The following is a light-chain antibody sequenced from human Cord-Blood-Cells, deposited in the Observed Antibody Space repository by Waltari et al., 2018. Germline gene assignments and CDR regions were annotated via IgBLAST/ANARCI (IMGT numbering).Light chain of an antibody. CDR3: QQSYSTLYS. Sequence: DIQMTQSPSSLSASVGYRVTIPCRASQSISSYLNWYQQKPGKAPKLLIYAASSLQSGVPSRFSGSGSGTDFTLTISSLQPEDFATYYCQQSYSTLYSFGQGTKLEIK. CDR1: QSISSY. CDR2: AAS. V-gene: IGKV1-39*01. J-gene: IGKJ2*03.